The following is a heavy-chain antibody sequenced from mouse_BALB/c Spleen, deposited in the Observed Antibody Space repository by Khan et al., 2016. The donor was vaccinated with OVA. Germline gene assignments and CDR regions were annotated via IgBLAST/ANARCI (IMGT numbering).Heavy chain of an antibody. CDR3: AKFTPHYYSIDS. Sequence: QVQLKESGPGLVAPSESLSITCTVSGFSLDSFGVNWVRQPPGKGLEWLGVIWGDGNTNYHSGLKSRLTINKDNSKSQVFLRLNSLQTYDTATYYCAKFTPHYYSIDSWGQGTSVTVSS. J-gene: IGHJ4*01. CDR2: IWGDGNT. D-gene: IGHD1-1*01. V-gene: IGHV2-3*01. CDR1: GFSLDSFG.